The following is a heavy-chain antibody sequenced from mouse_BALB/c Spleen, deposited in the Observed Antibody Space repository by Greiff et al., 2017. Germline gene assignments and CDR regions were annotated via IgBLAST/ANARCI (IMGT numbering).Heavy chain of an antibody. CDR3: ARGRRGFAY. V-gene: IGHV5-4*02. Sequence: EVMLVESGGGLVKPGGSLKLSCAASGFTFSDYYMYWVRQTPEKRLEWVATISDGGSYTYYPDSVKGRFTISRDNAKNNLYLQMSSLKSEDTAMYYCARGRRGFAYWGQGTLVTVSA. D-gene: IGHD2-12*01. J-gene: IGHJ3*01. CDR1: GFTFSDYY. CDR2: ISDGGSYT.